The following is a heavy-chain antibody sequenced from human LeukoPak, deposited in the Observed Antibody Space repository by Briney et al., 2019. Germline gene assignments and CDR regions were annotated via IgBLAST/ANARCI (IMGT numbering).Heavy chain of an antibody. J-gene: IGHJ4*02. V-gene: IGHV3-21*04. D-gene: IGHD3-10*01. CDR3: AKDHGYYYGSGRDPLDY. CDR2: ISSSSSYI. CDR1: GFTFSSYS. Sequence: PGGSLRLSCAASGFTFSSYSMNWVRQAPGKGLEWVSSISSSSSYIYYADSVKGRFTISRDNAKNSLYLQMNSLRAEDTAVYYCAKDHGYYYGSGRDPLDYWGQGTLVTVSS.